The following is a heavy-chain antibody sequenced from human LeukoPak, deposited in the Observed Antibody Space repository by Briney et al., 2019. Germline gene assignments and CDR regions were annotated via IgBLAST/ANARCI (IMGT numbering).Heavy chain of an antibody. CDR2: ITGTSSTI. CDR3: AREPTYTSSWYTSCDY. Sequence: PGGSLRLSCAASGFTFSNYNMHWARQAPGKGLEWVAYITGTSSTIYYADSVKGRFTISRDNAKNSLYLQMNSLRAEDTAVYYCAREPTYTSSWYTSCDYWGQGILVTVSS. V-gene: IGHV3-48*01. D-gene: IGHD6-13*01. J-gene: IGHJ4*02. CDR1: GFTFSNYN.